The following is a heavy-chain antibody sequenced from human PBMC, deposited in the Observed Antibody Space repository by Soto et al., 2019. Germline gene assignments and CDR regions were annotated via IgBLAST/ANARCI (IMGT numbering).Heavy chain of an antibody. Sequence: QVQLVESGGGVVQPGRSLRLSCAASGFTFSSYGMHWVRQAPGKGLEWVAVIWYDGSNKYYADSVKGRFTVSRDNSKNTLYLQMNSLRAEDTAVYYCAREITMVRGVIIPGGMDVWGQGTTVTVSS. J-gene: IGHJ6*02. CDR3: AREITMVRGVIIPGGMDV. CDR1: GFTFSSYG. V-gene: IGHV3-33*01. D-gene: IGHD3-10*01. CDR2: IWYDGSNK.